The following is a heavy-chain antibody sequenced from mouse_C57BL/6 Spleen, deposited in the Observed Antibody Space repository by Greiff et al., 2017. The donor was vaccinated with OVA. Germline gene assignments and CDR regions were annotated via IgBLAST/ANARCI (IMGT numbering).Heavy chain of an antibody. CDR2: IDPETGGT. CDR3: TRPLYYFDY. V-gene: IGHV1-15*01. CDR1: GYTFTDYE. Sequence: QVQLQQSGAELVRPGASVTLSCKASGYTFTDYEMHWVKQTPVHGLEWIGAIDPETGGTAYNQKFKGKAILTADKSSSTAYMELRSLTSEDSAAYYCTRPLYYFDYWGQGTTLTVSS. J-gene: IGHJ2*01. D-gene: IGHD1-1*01.